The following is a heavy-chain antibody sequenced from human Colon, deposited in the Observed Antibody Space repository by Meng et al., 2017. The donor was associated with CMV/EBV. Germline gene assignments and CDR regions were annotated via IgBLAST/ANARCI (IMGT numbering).Heavy chain of an antibody. V-gene: IGHV5-51*01. CDR2: IFPGDSDT. D-gene: IGHD1-1*01. Sequence: GGSLRLSCKASGYDFTTYWIDWVRQMPGQGLEWMGVIFPGDSDTRYSPSFEGQVTISADKSTDTAYLHLNILKASDTAMYFCARLHRPSRNSGTSYFDYWGQGTLVTVSS. CDR1: GYDFTTYW. CDR3: ARLHRPSRNSGTSYFDY. J-gene: IGHJ4*02.